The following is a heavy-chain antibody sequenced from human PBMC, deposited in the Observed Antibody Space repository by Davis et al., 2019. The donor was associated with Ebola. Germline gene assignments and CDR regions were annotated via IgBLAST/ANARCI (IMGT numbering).Heavy chain of an antibody. J-gene: IGHJ5*01. Sequence: ASVTVSCKASGYTFRSYGISWVRQAPGQRLEWMGWINVGDGNRKYSQKFQGRVTFTADAAASPASMELNSLASEDTAVFYCARTTVIAPGAMVVEVSVDPWGQGTPVTVSS. CDR3: ARTTVIAPGAMVVEVSVDP. V-gene: IGHV1-3*01. CDR1: GYTFRSYG. D-gene: IGHD2-2*01. CDR2: INVGDGNR.